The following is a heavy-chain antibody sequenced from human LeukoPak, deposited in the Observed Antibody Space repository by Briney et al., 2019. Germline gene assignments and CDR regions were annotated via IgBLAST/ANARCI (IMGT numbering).Heavy chain of an antibody. CDR3: AKGRDLPLDY. J-gene: IGHJ4*02. CDR1: GFTFSSYT. D-gene: IGHD2-21*01. V-gene: IGHV3-23*01. CDR2: ISSGGSNT. Sequence: GGSLRLSCAASGFTFSSYTMNWVRQAPGKGLEWVSAISSGGSNTYYADSVKGRFIISRDSSKSTLYLQMNSLTAEDTAVYYCAKGRDLPLDYWGQGTLVTVSS.